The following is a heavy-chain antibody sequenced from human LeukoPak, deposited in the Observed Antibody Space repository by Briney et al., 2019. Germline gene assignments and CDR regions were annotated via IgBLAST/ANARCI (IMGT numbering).Heavy chain of an antibody. J-gene: IGHJ4*02. CDR1: GFTFDDYA. V-gene: IGHV3-9*01. CDR2: ISWNSGSI. Sequence: GGSLRLSCAASGFTFDDYAMHWVRQAPGKGLEWVSGISWNSGSIGYADSVKGRFTISRDNAKNSLYLQMNSLRAEDTALYYCARGGVKAALDYWGQGTLVTVSS. D-gene: IGHD6-6*01. CDR3: ARGGVKAALDY.